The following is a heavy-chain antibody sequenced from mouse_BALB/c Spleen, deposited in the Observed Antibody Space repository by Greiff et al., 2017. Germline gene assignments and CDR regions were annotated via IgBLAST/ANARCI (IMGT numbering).Heavy chain of an antibody. V-gene: IGHV14-3*02. J-gene: IGHJ4*01. D-gene: IGHD2-3*01. Sequence: VHVKQSGAELVKPGASVKLSCTASGFNIKDTYMHWVKQRPEQGLEWIGRIDPANGNTKYDPKFQGKATITADTSSNTAYLQLSSLTSEDTAVYYCARSDGDYWGQGTSVTVSS. CDR1: GFNIKDTY. CDR2: IDPANGNT. CDR3: ARSDGDY.